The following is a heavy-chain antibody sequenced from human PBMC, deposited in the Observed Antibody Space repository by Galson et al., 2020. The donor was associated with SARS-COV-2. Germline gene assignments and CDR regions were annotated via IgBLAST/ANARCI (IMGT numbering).Heavy chain of an antibody. CDR3: ARDAIAALGVHYDY. CDR2: IWYDGSNK. D-gene: IGHD6-13*01. Sequence: LKISCAASGFTFSSYGMHWVRQAPGKGLEWVAVIWYDGSNKYYADSVKGRFTISRDNSKNTLYLQMSSLRVEDTAVYYCARDAIAALGVHYDYWGQGTLVTVSS. J-gene: IGHJ4*02. V-gene: IGHV3-33*01. CDR1: GFTFSSYG.